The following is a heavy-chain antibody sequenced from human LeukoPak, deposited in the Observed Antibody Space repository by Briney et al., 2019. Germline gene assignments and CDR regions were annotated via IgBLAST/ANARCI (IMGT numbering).Heavy chain of an antibody. J-gene: IGHJ4*02. D-gene: IGHD3-22*01. CDR2: IYYSGST. V-gene: IGHV4-31*03. CDR1: GGSISSGGYY. Sequence: ASETLSLTCTVSGGSISSGGYYWSWIRQHPGKGLEWIVNIYYSGSTYYNPSLKSRVTISVDTSKNQFSLKLSSVTAADTAVYYCARGRYYYDSSGSGLFDYWGQGTLVTVSS. CDR3: ARGRYYYDSSGSGLFDY.